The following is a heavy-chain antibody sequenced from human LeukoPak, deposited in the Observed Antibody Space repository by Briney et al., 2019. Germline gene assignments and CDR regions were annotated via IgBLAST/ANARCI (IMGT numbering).Heavy chain of an antibody. CDR1: GFTFSIYW. V-gene: IGHV3-7*01. Sequence: PGGSLRLSCAASGFTFSIYWMSWVRQAPGKGLEWVANIKQDGGEKYYVDSVKGRFTISRDNAKNSLYLQMNSLRAEDTAVYYCARDPYGSGSYSRFDPWGQGTLVTVSS. CDR3: ARDPYGSGSYSRFDP. D-gene: IGHD3-10*01. CDR2: IKQDGGEK. J-gene: IGHJ5*02.